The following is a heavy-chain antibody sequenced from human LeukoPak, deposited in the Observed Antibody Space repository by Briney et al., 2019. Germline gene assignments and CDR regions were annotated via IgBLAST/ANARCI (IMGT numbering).Heavy chain of an antibody. J-gene: IGHJ4*02. V-gene: IGHV3-23*01. CDR2: ISGSGGST. CDR3: AKDRTASPKIVVVINSPSDY. CDR1: GFTFSSYA. D-gene: IGHD3-22*01. Sequence: GGSLRLSCAASGFTFSSYAMSWVRQAPGKGLEWVSAISGSGGSTYYADSVKGRFTISRDNSKNTLYLQMNSLRAEDTAVYYRAKDRTASPKIVVVINSPSDYWGQGTLVTVSS.